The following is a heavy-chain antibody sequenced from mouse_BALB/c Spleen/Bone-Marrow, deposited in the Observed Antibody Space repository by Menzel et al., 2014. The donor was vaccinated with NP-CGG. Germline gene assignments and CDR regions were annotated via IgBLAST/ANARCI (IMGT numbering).Heavy chain of an antibody. CDR3: AFYYYGSSLFAY. Sequence: VQLKQSGAELVKPGASVKLSCTASGFNIKDTYMHWVKQRPEQGLEWIGRIDSANGNTKYDPKFQGKATITADTSSNTAYLQLSSLTSEDTAVYYCAFYYYGSSLFAYWGQGTLVTVSA. J-gene: IGHJ3*01. CDR2: IDSANGNT. CDR1: GFNIKDTY. V-gene: IGHV14-3*02. D-gene: IGHD1-1*01.